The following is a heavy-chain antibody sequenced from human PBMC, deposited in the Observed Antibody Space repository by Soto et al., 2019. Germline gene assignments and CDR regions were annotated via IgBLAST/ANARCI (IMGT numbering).Heavy chain of an antibody. D-gene: IGHD3-16*02. CDR2: IKSNVNGGTT. V-gene: IGHV3-15*01. CDR3: TTDRPVSRGGVIVI. J-gene: IGHJ3*02. CDR1: GSTFSNLW. Sequence: EVQLVESGGGLIKPGGSVRLSCVVSGSTFSNLWMTWVRQAPGTGLEWVGRIKSNVNGGTTDYAAPVKGRFTISRDDSKDPLYLEMNSLKTEDTAVYYCTTDRPVSRGGVIVIWGQGAMVTVSS.